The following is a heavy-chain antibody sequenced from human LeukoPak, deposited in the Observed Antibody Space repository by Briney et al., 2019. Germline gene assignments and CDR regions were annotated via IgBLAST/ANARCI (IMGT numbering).Heavy chain of an antibody. CDR2: MSNSGGST. D-gene: IGHD3-22*01. CDR3: AKDSGSSGYPRGFDY. Sequence: PGGSLRLSCAASGFTFSSFGMSWVRQAPGRVLEWVSSMSNSGGSTYYADSVKGRFSISRDNSKNTLYLQMKSLRAEDTALYYCAKDSGSSGYPRGFDYWGQGTLVTVSS. J-gene: IGHJ4*02. V-gene: IGHV3-23*01. CDR1: GFTFSSFG.